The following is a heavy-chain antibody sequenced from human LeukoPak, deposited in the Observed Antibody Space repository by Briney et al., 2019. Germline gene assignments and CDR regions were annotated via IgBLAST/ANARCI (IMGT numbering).Heavy chain of an antibody. CDR3: VRDLGGRSGH. CDR2: INTDGSTT. J-gene: IGHJ4*02. Sequence: GGSLRLSCAASGFTFSSNWMHWVRQAPGKGLVWVSRINTDGSTTNYADSVKGRSTIFRDNAKNTLYLQMNSLRAEDTAVYYCVRDLGGRSGHWGQGTLVTVSP. V-gene: IGHV3-74*01. CDR1: GFTFSSNW. D-gene: IGHD1-26*01.